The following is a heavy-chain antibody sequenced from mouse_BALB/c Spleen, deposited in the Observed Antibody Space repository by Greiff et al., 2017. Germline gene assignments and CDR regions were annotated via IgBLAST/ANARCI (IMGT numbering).Heavy chain of an antibody. D-gene: IGHD1-1*01. Sequence: VQLKESGPGLVAPSQSLSITCTVSGFSLSRYSVHWVRQPPGKGLEWLGMIWGGGSTDYNSALKSRLSISKDNSKSQVFLKMNSLQTDDTAMYYCARNGYYGSSYGYVDVWGAGTTVTVSS. V-gene: IGHV2-6-4*01. J-gene: IGHJ1*01. CDR1: GFSLSRYS. CDR2: IWGGGST. CDR3: ARNGYYGSSYGYVDV.